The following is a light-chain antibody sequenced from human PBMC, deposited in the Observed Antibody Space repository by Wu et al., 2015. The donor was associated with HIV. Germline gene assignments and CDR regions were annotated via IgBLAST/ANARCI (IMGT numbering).Light chain of an antibody. Sequence: EIVMTQSPATLSVSPGERATLSCKASQSISSNLAWYQQKPGQAPRLLIYAASTRATGIPARFSGSGSGTAFTLTISSLQSEDFAVYYCQQYNNWPPYSFGQGTNLEIK. V-gene: IGKV3-15*01. CDR3: QQYNNWPPYS. J-gene: IGKJ2*03. CDR2: AAS. CDR1: QSISSN.